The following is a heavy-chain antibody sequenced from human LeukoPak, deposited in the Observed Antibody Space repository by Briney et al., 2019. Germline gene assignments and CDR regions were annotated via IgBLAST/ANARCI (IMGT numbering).Heavy chain of an antibody. CDR1: GFTFSSYG. Sequence: PGRSLRLSCAASGFTFSSYGMHWVRQAPGKGLEWVAVISYDGSNKHYADSVKGRFTISRDNSKNTLYLQMNSLRAEDTAVYYCAKDWIGPHDCSSTSCYFGFFDYWGQGTLVTVSS. D-gene: IGHD2-2*01. J-gene: IGHJ4*02. CDR3: AKDWIGPHDCSSTSCYFGFFDY. V-gene: IGHV3-30*18. CDR2: ISYDGSNK.